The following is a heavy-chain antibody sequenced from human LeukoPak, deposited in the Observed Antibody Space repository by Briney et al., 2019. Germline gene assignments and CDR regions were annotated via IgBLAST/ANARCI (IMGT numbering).Heavy chain of an antibody. CDR2: IKQDGSEK. CDR3: ARDRGWQQFDY. D-gene: IGHD5-24*01. J-gene: IGHJ4*02. Sequence: GGSLRLSCAASGITFSNYWMSWVRQAPGKGLEWVANIKQDGSEKYYVDSVKGRFTISRDNAKNSLYLQMNSLRAEDTAVYFCARDRGWQQFDYWGQGTLVTVSA. CDR1: GITFSNYW. V-gene: IGHV3-7*01.